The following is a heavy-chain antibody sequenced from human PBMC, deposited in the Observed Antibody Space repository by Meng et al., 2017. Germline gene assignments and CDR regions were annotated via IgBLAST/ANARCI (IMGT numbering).Heavy chain of an antibody. CDR3: ARGRYFDWLSYRYYFDY. D-gene: IGHD3-9*01. V-gene: IGHV4-34*01. CDR1: GGSFRGYY. Sequence: PWDEGLLKPSETLSHTCAVYGGSFRGYYWRWMPQTPGKGLEWIGEINQSGSTNYNPSLKSRVTISVDTSKNQFSLKMSSVTAADTAVYYCARGRYFDWLSYRYYFDYWGQGTLVTVFS. CDR2: INQSGST. J-gene: IGHJ4*02.